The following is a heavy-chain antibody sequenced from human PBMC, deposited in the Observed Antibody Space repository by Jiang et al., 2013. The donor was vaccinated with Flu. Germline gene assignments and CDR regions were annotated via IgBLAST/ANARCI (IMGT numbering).Heavy chain of an antibody. V-gene: IGHV5-51*01. CDR2: IYPGDSDT. Sequence: GAEVKKPGESLKISCKGSGYSFTSYWIGWVRQMPGKGLEWMGIIYPGDSDTRYSPSFQGQVTISADKSISTAYLQWSSLKASDTAMYYCARSTFIRGPNNWFDPWGQGTLVTVSS. CDR3: ARSTFIRGPNNWFDP. D-gene: IGHD2-8*01. J-gene: IGHJ5*02. CDR1: GYSFTSYW.